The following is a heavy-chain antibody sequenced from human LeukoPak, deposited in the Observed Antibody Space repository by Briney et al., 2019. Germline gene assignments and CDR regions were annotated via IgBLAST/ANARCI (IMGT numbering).Heavy chain of an antibody. CDR3: AKTNYGSDLDY. J-gene: IGHJ4*02. D-gene: IGHD3-10*01. Sequence: PGRSLRLSCAASGFTFSSYGMHWVRQAPGKGLEWVAVISYDGSNKYYADSVKGRSTISRDNSKNTLYLQMNSLRAEDTAVYYCAKTNYGSDLDYWGQGTLVTVSS. CDR1: GFTFSSYG. CDR2: ISYDGSNK. V-gene: IGHV3-30*18.